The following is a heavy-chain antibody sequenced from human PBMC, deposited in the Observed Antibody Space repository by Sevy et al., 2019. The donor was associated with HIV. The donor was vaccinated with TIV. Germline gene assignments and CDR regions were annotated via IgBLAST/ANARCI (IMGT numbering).Heavy chain of an antibody. CDR2: MNNSGGST. J-gene: IGHJ4*02. Sequence: GGSLRLSCVPSGSTVNPYAMSWVRQAPGKGLERVAVMNNSGGSTDYADSVRGRFSISRGNPKVYLEMNSLSVEDTAVDYCVKERVGYISSWYYFDYWGQGTLVTVSS. CDR3: VKERVGYISSWYYFDY. CDR1: GSTVNPYA. V-gene: IGHV3-23*01. D-gene: IGHD6-13*01.